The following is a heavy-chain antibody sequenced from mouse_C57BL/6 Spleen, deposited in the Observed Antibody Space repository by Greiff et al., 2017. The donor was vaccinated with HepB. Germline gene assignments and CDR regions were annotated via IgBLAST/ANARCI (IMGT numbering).Heavy chain of an antibody. J-gene: IGHJ1*03. CDR1: GFTFSSYT. CDR3: ARDPITTVVGHFDV. CDR2: ISGGGGNT. D-gene: IGHD1-1*01. V-gene: IGHV5-9*01. Sequence: EVNLVESGGGLVKPGGSLKLSCAASGFTFSSYTMSWVRQTPEKRLEWVATISGGGGNTYYPDSVKGRFTISRDNAKNTLYLQMSSLRSEDTALYYCARDPITTVVGHFDVWGTGTTVTVSS.